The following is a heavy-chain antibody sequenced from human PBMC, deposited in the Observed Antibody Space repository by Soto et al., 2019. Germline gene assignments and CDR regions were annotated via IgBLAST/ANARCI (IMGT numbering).Heavy chain of an antibody. CDR1: GFTFSSYA. CDR3: AKDLGYGSGGSCYSFWFDP. J-gene: IGHJ5*02. V-gene: IGHV3-23*01. CDR2: ISGSGGST. Sequence: GGSLRLSCAASGFTFSSYAMSWVRQAPGKGLEWVSAISGSGGSTYYADSVKGRFTISRDNSKNTLYLQMNSLRAEDTAVYYCAKDLGYGSGGSCYSFWFDPWGQGTLVTVSS. D-gene: IGHD2-15*01.